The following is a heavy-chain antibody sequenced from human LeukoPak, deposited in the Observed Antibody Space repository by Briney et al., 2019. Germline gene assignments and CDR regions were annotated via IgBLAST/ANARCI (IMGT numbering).Heavy chain of an antibody. CDR3: ATDSGHYYYGMDV. J-gene: IGHJ6*02. CDR1: GLFFSSYE. Sequence: GGSLRLSCEASGLFFSSYEMYWVRQAPGKGLEWVSYISGSGSIISYADSVKGRFSISRDNAKNSLFLQMNSLTVDDTAIYYCATDSGHYYYGMDVWGQGTTVTVSS. D-gene: IGHD6-25*01. CDR2: ISGSGSII. V-gene: IGHV3-48*03.